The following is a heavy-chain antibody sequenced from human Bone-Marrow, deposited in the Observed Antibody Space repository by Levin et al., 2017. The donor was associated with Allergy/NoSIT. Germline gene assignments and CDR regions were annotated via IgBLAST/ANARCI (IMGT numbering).Heavy chain of an antibody. D-gene: IGHD4-17*01. V-gene: IGHV3-64*01. CDR1: GFSFSDYA. J-gene: IGHJ5*02. CDR2: ISSNGVIT. CDR3: ARGGTTVFDWFDP. Sequence: QPGESLKISCAASGFSFSDYAMHWVRQAPGKGLDYVSTISSNGVITYYSKSVTGRFTISRDNSKSALFLQMGSLTTDDMAVYYCARGGTTVFDWFDPWGQGTLVTVSS.